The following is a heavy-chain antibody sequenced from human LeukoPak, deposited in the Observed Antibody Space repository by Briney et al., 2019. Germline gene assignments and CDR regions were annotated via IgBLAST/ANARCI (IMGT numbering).Heavy chain of an antibody. CDR2: IRNKANSYTT. CDR1: GFTFSDHY. D-gene: IGHD3-10*01. J-gene: IGHJ4*02. Sequence: PGGSLRLSCAASGFTFSDHYMDWVRQAPGKGLEWVGRIRNKANSYTTEYAASVKGRFTISRDDSKNSLYLQMDSLKCEDTAVYYCARGITMVRHQYYFDYWGQGTLVTVSS. CDR3: ARGITMVRHQYYFDY. V-gene: IGHV3-72*01.